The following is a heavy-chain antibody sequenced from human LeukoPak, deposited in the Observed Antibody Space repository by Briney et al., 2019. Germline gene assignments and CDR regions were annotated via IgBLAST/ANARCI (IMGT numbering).Heavy chain of an antibody. CDR2: INPNSGGT. CDR1: GYTFTGYY. V-gene: IGHV1-2*06. J-gene: IGHJ6*02. Sequence: GASVKVSCKASGYTFTGYYMHWVRRAPGQGLEWMGRINPNSGGTNYAQKFQGRVTMTRDTSISTAYMELSRLRSDDTAVYYCARVPLGGYCSSTSCYAMDVWGQGTTVTVSS. D-gene: IGHD2-2*03. CDR3: ARVPLGGYCSSTSCYAMDV.